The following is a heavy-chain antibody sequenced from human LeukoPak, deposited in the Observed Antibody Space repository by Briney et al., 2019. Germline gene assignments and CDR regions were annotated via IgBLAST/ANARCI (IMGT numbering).Heavy chain of an antibody. V-gene: IGHV4-34*01. D-gene: IGHD3-22*01. J-gene: IGHJ4*02. CDR3: ARVARNLIHSSGYYSRRYFDY. Sequence: SETLSLTCAVYGGSFSGYYWSWIRQPPGKGLEWIGEINHSGSTNYNPSLKSRDTISVDTSKNQFSLKLSSVTAADTAVYYCARVARNLIHSSGYYSRRYFDYWGQGTLVTVSS. CDR2: INHSGST. CDR1: GGSFSGYY.